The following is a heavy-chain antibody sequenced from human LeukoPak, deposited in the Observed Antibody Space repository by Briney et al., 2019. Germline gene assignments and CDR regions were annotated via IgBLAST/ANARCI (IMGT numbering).Heavy chain of an antibody. CDR1: GGSISSYY. J-gene: IGHJ4*02. V-gene: IGHV4-59*01. CDR3: ARSPDTAMADY. Sequence: SETLSLTCTVSGGSISSYYWSWIRQPPGKGLEWIGYIYYSGSTNYNPSLKSRVTISVDTSKNQFSLKLSSVTAADTAVYYCARSPDTAMADYWGQGTLVTVSS. D-gene: IGHD5-18*01. CDR2: IYYSGST.